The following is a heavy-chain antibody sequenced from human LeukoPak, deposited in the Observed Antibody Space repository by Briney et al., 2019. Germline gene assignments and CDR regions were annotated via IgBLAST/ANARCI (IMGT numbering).Heavy chain of an antibody. J-gene: IGHJ4*02. CDR1: GFTFDDYA. V-gene: IGHV3-9*01. CDR2: SSWNSGSI. Sequence: GGSLRLSCAASGFTFDDYAMHWVRQAPGKGLEWVSGSSWNSGSIGYADSVKGRFTISRDNAKNSLYLQMNSLRAEDTALYYCAKDRYYDSSGYLDYWGQGTLVTVSS. CDR3: AKDRYYDSSGYLDY. D-gene: IGHD3-22*01.